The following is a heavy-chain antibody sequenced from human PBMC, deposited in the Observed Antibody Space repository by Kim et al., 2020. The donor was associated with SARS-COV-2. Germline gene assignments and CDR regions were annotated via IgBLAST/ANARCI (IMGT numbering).Heavy chain of an antibody. CDR2: INHSGST. D-gene: IGHD6-13*01. Sequence: SETLSLTCAVYGGSFSGYYWSWIRQPPGKGLEWIGEINHSGSTNYNPSLKSRVTISVDTSKNQFSLKLSSVTAADTAVYYCARLRSSWYGGVDYWGQGTLVTVSS. CDR3: ARLRSSWYGGVDY. J-gene: IGHJ4*02. CDR1: GGSFSGYY. V-gene: IGHV4-34*01.